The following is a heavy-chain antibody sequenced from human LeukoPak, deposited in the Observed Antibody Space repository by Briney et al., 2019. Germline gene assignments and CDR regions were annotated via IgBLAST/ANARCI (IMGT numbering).Heavy chain of an antibody. V-gene: IGHV3-53*01. Sequence: GGSLRLSCAASGFTVSSNYMSWVRQAPGKGLEWVSVIYSGGSTYYADSVKGRFTISRDDAKNTLYLQMNSLRAEDTAVYYCARETEYYGSGSYYIGYWGQGILVTVSS. D-gene: IGHD3-10*01. CDR2: IYSGGST. CDR1: GFTVSSNY. CDR3: ARETEYYGSGSYYIGY. J-gene: IGHJ4*02.